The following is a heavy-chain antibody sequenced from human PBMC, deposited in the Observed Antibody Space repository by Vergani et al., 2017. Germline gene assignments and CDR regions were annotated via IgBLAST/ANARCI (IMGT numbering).Heavy chain of an antibody. J-gene: IGHJ4*02. Sequence: EVHLVESGGGLVKPGGSLRLSCAASGFSFSNALMTWVRPGPGKGLEWVGRIKSQIDGGTTDYAAPVKGRFTISRDDSTNMLYLHMNSLRAEDTAVYYCAKDLGYCSYTNCNSLDYWGQGTLVTVSS. CDR1: GFSFSNAL. CDR2: IKSQIDGGTT. D-gene: IGHD2-2*02. V-gene: IGHV3-15*01. CDR3: AKDLGYCSYTNCNSLDY.